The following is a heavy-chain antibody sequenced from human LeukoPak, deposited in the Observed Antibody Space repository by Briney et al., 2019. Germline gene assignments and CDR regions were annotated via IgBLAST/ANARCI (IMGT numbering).Heavy chain of an antibody. CDR3: AKVIRGGYGMDV. CDR1: GFTFSSFG. Sequence: GGSLRLSCAASGFTFSSFGMNWVRQAPGKGLEWVSYISDSSTLTYYADSVKGRFTISRDNAKNPLSLQLNSLRDEDTAVYFCAKVIRGGYGMDVWGQGTTVTVSS. CDR2: ISDSSTLT. J-gene: IGHJ6*02. V-gene: IGHV3-48*02. D-gene: IGHD3-10*01.